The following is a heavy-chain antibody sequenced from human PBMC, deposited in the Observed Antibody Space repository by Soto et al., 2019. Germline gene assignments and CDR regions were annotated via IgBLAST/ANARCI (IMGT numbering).Heavy chain of an antibody. J-gene: IGHJ5*02. CDR1: GYSLTSYW. Sequence: GESLKISCKGSGYSLTSYWISWVRQMPGKGLEWMGRIDPSDSYTNYSPSFQGHVTISADKSISTAYLQWSSLKASDTAMYYCARQGSSSSTFSWFDPWGQGTLVTVSS. CDR2: IDPSDSYT. CDR3: ARQGSSSSTFSWFDP. D-gene: IGHD6-6*01. V-gene: IGHV5-10-1*01.